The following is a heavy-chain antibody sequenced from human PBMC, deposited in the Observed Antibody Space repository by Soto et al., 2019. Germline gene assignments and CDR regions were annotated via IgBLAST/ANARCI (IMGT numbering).Heavy chain of an antibody. CDR3: ARAKVGPNTIDY. Sequence: GGSLRLSCAASGFTFSDHYMDWVRQAPGQGLEWVGRSRDKSKSYFTDYAASVKGRFTISRDDSKSSLYLQMDSLKTEDTAVYFCARAKVGPNTIDYWGQGTLVTVSS. D-gene: IGHD1-26*01. V-gene: IGHV3-72*01. CDR2: SRDKSKSYFT. CDR1: GFTFSDHY. J-gene: IGHJ4*02.